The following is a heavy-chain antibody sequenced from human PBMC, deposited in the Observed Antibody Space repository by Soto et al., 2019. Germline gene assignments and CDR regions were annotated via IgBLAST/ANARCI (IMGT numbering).Heavy chain of an antibody. CDR3: AKGISRERFSLGYGTPYYYYGMDV. D-gene: IGHD3-3*01. CDR2: ISYDGSNK. V-gene: IGHV3-30*18. Sequence: PGGSLRLSCAASGFTFSSYGMHWVRQAPGKGLEWVAVISYDGSNKYYADSVKGRFTISRDNSKNTLYLQMNSLRAEDTAVYYCAKGISRERFSLGYGTPYYYYGMDVWGQGTTVTVSS. CDR1: GFTFSSYG. J-gene: IGHJ6*02.